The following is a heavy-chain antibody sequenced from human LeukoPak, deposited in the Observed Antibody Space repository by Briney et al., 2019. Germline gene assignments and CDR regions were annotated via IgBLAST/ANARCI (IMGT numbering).Heavy chain of an antibody. J-gene: IGHJ4*02. V-gene: IGHV1-69*05. CDR1: GGTFSSYA. D-gene: IGHD2-2*01. CDR2: IIPIFGTA. Sequence: SVKVSCNASGGTFSSYAISWVRQAPGQGLEWMGGIIPIFGTANYAQKFQGRVTITTDESTSTAYMELSSLRSEDTAVYYCARDRQGYCSSTSCYDFDYWGQGTLVTVSS. CDR3: ARDRQGYCSSTSCYDFDY.